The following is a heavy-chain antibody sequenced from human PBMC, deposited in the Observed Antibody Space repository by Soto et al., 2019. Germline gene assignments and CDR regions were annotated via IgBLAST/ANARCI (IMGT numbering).Heavy chain of an antibody. CDR1: GYTFYNYG. Sequence: GASVKVSCKTSGYTFYNYGINWVRQAPGQGLEWMGWISAYNGNTNFAQKLQGRVSLTTDTSSTTAYMELRSLTSDDTAVYYCARDLVPGYTGFSDYWGQGTLVTSPQ. J-gene: IGHJ4*02. CDR3: ARDLVPGYTGFSDY. CDR2: ISAYNGNT. D-gene: IGHD5-12*01. V-gene: IGHV1-18*01.